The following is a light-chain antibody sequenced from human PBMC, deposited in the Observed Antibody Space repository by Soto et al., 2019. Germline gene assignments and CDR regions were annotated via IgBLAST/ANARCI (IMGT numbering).Light chain of an antibody. Sequence: EIVMTQSPATLSVSPGERATLSCRASQSVNSNLAWYQQKPGQAPRLLIYGASTRATDIPARFSGSGSGTEFTLTISSLQSEDFAVYYCQQHNNWPPVTFGGGTKVEI. CDR2: GAS. CDR3: QQHNNWPPVT. J-gene: IGKJ4*01. V-gene: IGKV3-15*01. CDR1: QSVNSN.